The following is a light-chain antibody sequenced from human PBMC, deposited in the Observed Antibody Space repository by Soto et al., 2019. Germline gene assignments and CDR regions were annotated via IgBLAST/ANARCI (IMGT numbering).Light chain of an antibody. Sequence: EVVLTQSPATLSLSPGERATLSCRASENVLSNYVAWYQHKPGQAPRLLIFGASTTATGIPDRFSGSGSGTDFTLTISRLEPEDFAVYYCQQYGSSPTFGGGTKWIS. CDR3: QQYGSSPT. J-gene: IGKJ4*01. CDR1: ENVLSNY. V-gene: IGKV3-20*01. CDR2: GAS.